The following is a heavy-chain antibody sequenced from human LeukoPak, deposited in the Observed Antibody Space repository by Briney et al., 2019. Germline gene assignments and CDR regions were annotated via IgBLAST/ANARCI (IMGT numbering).Heavy chain of an antibody. Sequence: GGSLRLSCAASGFTFSRFWMTWVRQAPGKGLEWVANIMQDGGHRNYVDSVRGRFTISRDNAKNSLYLQMNSLRAEDTAVYYCARVRGDYYLDYWGQGTLVTVSS. CDR2: IMQDGGHR. V-gene: IGHV3-7*04. CDR3: ARVRGDYYLDY. CDR1: GFTFSRFW. J-gene: IGHJ4*02. D-gene: IGHD4-17*01.